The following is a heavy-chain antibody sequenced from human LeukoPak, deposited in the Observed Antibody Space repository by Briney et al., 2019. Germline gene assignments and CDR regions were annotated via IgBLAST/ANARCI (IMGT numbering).Heavy chain of an antibody. V-gene: IGHV5-51*01. D-gene: IGHD4-17*01. CDR1: GYSFTSYW. CDR2: IYPDDSDT. J-gene: IGHJ4*02. Sequence: GESLKISCEVSGYSFTSYWIGWVRQMPGKGLEWMGIIYPDDSDTRYSSSFQGQVTISADKSISTAYLQWSSLKASDTAMYYCARHSYGDDLDYWGQGTLVTVSS. CDR3: ARHSYGDDLDY.